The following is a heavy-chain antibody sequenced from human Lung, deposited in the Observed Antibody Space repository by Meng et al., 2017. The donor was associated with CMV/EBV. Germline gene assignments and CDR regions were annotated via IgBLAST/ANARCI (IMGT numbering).Heavy chain of an antibody. D-gene: IGHD6-25*01. V-gene: IGHV4-31*02. CDR3: VSRIAATGYGWVDP. CDR2: IYFTGNT. CDR1: GDSMSRGDHY. J-gene: IGHJ5*02. Sequence: SGDSMSRGDHYWGWIRQHPGKGLEWTGYIYFTGNTYYNPSLKSRVSMSIDTSENHFSLRLSSVTAADTAVYYCVSRIAATGYGWVDPWGQGILVTVSS.